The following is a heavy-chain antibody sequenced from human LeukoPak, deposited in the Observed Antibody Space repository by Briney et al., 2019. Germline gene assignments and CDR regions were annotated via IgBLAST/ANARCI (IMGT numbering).Heavy chain of an antibody. Sequence: ASVKVSCKASGYIFTAYYIHWVRQAPGQGLGWIGWINPNSGGTTFAQTFQDRVTMTRDTSISTVYMELSSLRSDDTAVYYCTRDPPRRCSGVTCYPYWGQGTLVTVSS. CDR2: INPNSGGT. D-gene: IGHD2-15*01. CDR3: TRDPPRRCSGVTCYPY. CDR1: GYIFTAYY. V-gene: IGHV1-2*02. J-gene: IGHJ4*02.